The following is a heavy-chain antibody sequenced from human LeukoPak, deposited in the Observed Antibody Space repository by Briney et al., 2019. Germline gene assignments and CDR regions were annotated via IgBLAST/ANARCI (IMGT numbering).Heavy chain of an antibody. Sequence: NPGGSLRLSCAASGFTFSDYYMSWIRQAPGKGLEWVGRVKSKADGGTTDYAAPVKGRFTISRDDSQNTLYLQMDSLKTEDTAVYYCTTTPGRDYWGQGTLVTVSS. D-gene: IGHD3-10*01. J-gene: IGHJ4*02. CDR3: TTTPGRDY. CDR1: GFTFSDYY. V-gene: IGHV3-15*01. CDR2: VKSKADGGTT.